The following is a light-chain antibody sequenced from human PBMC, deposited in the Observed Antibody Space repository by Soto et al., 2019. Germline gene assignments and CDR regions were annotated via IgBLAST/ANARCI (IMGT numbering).Light chain of an antibody. CDR3: SSYTTSSTLE. CDR1: SSDVGGYNY. CDR2: EVN. Sequence: QSVLIQPASVSGSPGQSITISCTGTSSDVGGYNYVSWYQQHPAKAPKLLIYEVNNRPSGVSNRFSGSKSGNTASLTISGLQAEDEADYYCSSYTTSSTLEVGGGTKLTVL. V-gene: IGLV2-14*01. J-gene: IGLJ2*01.